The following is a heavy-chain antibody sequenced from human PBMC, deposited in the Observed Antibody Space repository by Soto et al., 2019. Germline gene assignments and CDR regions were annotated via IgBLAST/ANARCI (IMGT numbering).Heavy chain of an antibody. CDR2: ISSSSSFL. J-gene: IGHJ4*02. V-gene: IGHV3-21*01. D-gene: IGHD6-13*01. CDR3: ARVAPYSSSWDFDY. Sequence: EVQLVESGGGLVKPGGSLRLSCAASGFTLSTSTMNWVRQAPGKGLEWVSSISSSSSFLYYADSVKGRFTISRYNAKNSLYLHMNSLRAEDTAVYYCARVAPYSSSWDFDYWGQGTLVTVSS. CDR1: GFTLSTST.